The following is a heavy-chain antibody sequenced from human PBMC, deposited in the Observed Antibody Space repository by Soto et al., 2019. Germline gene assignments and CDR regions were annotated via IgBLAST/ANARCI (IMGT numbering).Heavy chain of an antibody. Sequence: SETLSLTCTVSGGSISSGGYYWRWIRQHPGKGLEWIGYIYYSGSTYYNPSLKSRVTISVDTSKNQFSLKLSSVTAADTAVYYCARSYYYDSSGHPRDFDYWGQGTLVTVSS. CDR3: ARSYYYDSSGHPRDFDY. CDR1: GGSISSGGYY. CDR2: IYYSGST. J-gene: IGHJ4*02. V-gene: IGHV4-31*03. D-gene: IGHD3-22*01.